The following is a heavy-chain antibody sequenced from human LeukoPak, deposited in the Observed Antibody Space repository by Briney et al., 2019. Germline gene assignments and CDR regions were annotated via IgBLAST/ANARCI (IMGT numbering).Heavy chain of an antibody. Sequence: SETLSLTCTVSGGSISSYYWSWIRQPPGKGLEWIGYIYYSGSTNYNPSLKSRVTISEDTSKNQSSLKLSSVTAADTAVYYCARASWLPQSRNYYYMDVWGKGTTVTISS. CDR1: GGSISSYY. J-gene: IGHJ6*03. CDR3: ARASWLPQSRNYYYMDV. CDR2: IYYSGST. V-gene: IGHV4-59*01. D-gene: IGHD5-12*01.